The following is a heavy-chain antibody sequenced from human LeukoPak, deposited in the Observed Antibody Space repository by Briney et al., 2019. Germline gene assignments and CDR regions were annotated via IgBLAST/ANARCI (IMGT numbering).Heavy chain of an antibody. CDR2: INPNSGGT. J-gene: IGHJ4*02. CDR1: GYTFTDFY. D-gene: IGHD4-23*01. V-gene: IGHV1-2*02. Sequence: ASVKVSCKASGYTFTDFYIHWMRQAPGQGLEWMGWINPNSGGTYYAQKFQGRVTMTSDTSISTAYMELSRLRSDNTAVYYCARDLYGGTSATFDYWGQGTLVTVSS. CDR3: ARDLYGGTSATFDY.